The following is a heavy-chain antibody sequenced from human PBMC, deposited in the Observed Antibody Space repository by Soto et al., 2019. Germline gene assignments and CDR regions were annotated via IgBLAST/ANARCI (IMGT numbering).Heavy chain of an antibody. CDR2: IYPDEPDT. Sequence: GESLNISCKGSXYSFTKYWIGLVRQMPGKGLEWMAIIYPDEPDTRYSPSFQGQVTISADKSISTAYLQWSSLKASDTAMYYCVRMGFSGGGYLSYYYYGMDIWGQGTTVTVSS. CDR1: XYSFTKYW. CDR3: VRMGFSGGGYLSYYYYGMDI. J-gene: IGHJ6*02. V-gene: IGHV5-51*01. D-gene: IGHD5-12*01.